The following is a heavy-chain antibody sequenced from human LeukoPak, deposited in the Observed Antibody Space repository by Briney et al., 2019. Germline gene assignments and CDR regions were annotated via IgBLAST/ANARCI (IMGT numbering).Heavy chain of an antibody. V-gene: IGHV1-18*01. CDR2: ISVYNGNT. CDR1: GGTFSSYA. J-gene: IGHJ4*02. Sequence: GASVKVSCKASGGTFSSYAISWVRQAPGQGLEWMGWISVYNGNTNYAQKLQGRVTMTTDTSTSTAYMELRSLRSDDTAVYYCARALFYDNSGFYNWGQGILVTVSS. D-gene: IGHD3-22*01. CDR3: ARALFYDNSGFYN.